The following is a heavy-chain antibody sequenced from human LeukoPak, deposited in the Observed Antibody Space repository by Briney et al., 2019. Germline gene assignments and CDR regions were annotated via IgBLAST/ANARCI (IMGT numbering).Heavy chain of an antibody. V-gene: IGHV3-48*03. CDR3: AKRLATSGPNFDY. Sequence: GGSLRLSCAASGFTFSSYEMNWVRQAPGKGLEWVSYISSSGGSTDYADSVRGRFTISRDNSKNTLYLQMNSLRAEDTAFYYCAKRLATSGPNFDYWGQGTLVTVSS. J-gene: IGHJ4*02. D-gene: IGHD6-13*01. CDR1: GFTFSSYE. CDR2: ISSSGGST.